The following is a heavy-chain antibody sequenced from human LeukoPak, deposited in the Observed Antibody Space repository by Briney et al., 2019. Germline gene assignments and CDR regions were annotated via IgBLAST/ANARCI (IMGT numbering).Heavy chain of an antibody. Sequence: GGSLRLSCAASGFTFSSYAMSWVRQAPGKGLEWVSAISGSGGSTYYADSVKGRFTISRDNSKNTLYLQMNSLRAEDTAVYYCARDHCSSTSCYVWFDPWGQGTLVTVSS. V-gene: IGHV3-23*01. D-gene: IGHD2-2*01. J-gene: IGHJ5*02. CDR1: GFTFSSYA. CDR3: ARDHCSSTSCYVWFDP. CDR2: ISGSGGST.